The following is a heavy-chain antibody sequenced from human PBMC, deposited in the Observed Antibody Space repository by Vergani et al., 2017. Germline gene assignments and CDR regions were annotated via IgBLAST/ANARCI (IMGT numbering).Heavy chain of an antibody. CDR2: MNQNSGNT. Sequence: QVQLVQSGAEVKKPGASVKVSCKASGYTFTSYDINWVRQATGQGLEWMGWMNQNSGNTGYAQKFQGRVTMTRNTTISTAYMELSSLRYEDTAVYYWARGRLDYYDSSGYYYAAWYFDYWGQGTLVTVSS. CDR1: GYTFTSYD. D-gene: IGHD3-22*01. J-gene: IGHJ4*02. CDR3: ARGRLDYYDSSGYYYAAWYFDY. V-gene: IGHV1-8*01.